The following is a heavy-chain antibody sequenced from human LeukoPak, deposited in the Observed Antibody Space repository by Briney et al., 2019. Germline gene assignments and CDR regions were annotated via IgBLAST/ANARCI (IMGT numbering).Heavy chain of an antibody. CDR3: ARECPPHYYDSSGEIDY. Sequence: GASVKVSCKASGYTFTSYDINWVRQAPGQGLEWMGRIIPILGIANYAQKFQGRVTITADKSTSTAYMELSSLRSEDTAVYYCARECPPHYYDSSGEIDYWGQGTLVTVSS. D-gene: IGHD3-22*01. V-gene: IGHV1-69*04. CDR1: GYTFTSYD. CDR2: IIPILGIA. J-gene: IGHJ4*02.